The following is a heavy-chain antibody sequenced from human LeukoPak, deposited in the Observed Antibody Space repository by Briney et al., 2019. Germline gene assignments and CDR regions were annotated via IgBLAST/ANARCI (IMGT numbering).Heavy chain of an antibody. CDR2: ISAYNGNT. V-gene: IGHV1-18*01. CDR1: GYTFTSYG. J-gene: IGHJ6*03. Sequence: ASVKVSCKASGYTFTSYGVSWVRQAPGQGLEWMGWISAYNGNTNYAQKLQGRVTITRNTSISTAYMELSSLRSEDTAVYYCARADFWSGYLDYYYYMDVWGKGTTVTVSS. D-gene: IGHD3-3*01. CDR3: ARADFWSGYLDYYYYMDV.